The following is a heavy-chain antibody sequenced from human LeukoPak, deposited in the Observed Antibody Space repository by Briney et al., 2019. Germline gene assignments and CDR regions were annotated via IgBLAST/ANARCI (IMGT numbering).Heavy chain of an antibody. CDR3: ARERLSYYYMDA. Sequence: SETLSLTCAVSGGSIGSSTYYWVWIRQPPGKGLEWIGSIYYNGDTYYSPSLQSRVSISVATSKNQFSLKLSSVTAADTAVYYCARERLSYYYMDAWGKGTTVTVSS. D-gene: IGHD1-1*01. CDR1: GGSIGSSTYY. CDR2: IYYNGDT. J-gene: IGHJ6*03. V-gene: IGHV4-39*07.